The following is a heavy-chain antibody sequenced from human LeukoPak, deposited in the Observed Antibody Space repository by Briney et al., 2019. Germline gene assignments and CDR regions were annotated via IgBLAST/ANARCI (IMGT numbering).Heavy chain of an antibody. CDR1: GFAFNAYA. CDR2: ISYDGSNK. V-gene: IGHV3-30*04. J-gene: IGHJ4*02. CDR3: ARDASLSSTAVTRGSFFDY. Sequence: PGRSLRLSCAASGFAFNAYAMHWVRQAPGKGLEWVAVISYDGSNKYYADSVKGRFTISRDDSSNTLYLQMSSLRADDTAVYYCARDASLSSTAVTRGSFFDYWGPGNLVTVSS. D-gene: IGHD1-26*01.